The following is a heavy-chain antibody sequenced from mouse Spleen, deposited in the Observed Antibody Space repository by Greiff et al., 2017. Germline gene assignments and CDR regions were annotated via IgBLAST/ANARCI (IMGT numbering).Heavy chain of an antibody. D-gene: IGHD1-2*01. J-gene: IGHJ2*01. V-gene: IGHV1-52*01. Sequence: VQLQQPGAELVRPGSSVKLSCKASGYTFTSYWMHWVKQRPIQGLEWIGNIDPSDSETHYNQKFKDKATLTVDKSSSTAYMQLSSLTSEDSAVYYCASITTATSYYFDYWGQGTTLTVSS. CDR2: IDPSDSET. CDR3: ASITTATSYYFDY. CDR1: GYTFTSYW.